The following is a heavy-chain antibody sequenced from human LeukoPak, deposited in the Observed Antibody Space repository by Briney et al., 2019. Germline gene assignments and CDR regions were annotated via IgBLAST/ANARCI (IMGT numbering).Heavy chain of an antibody. V-gene: IGHV1-69*01. Sequence: SVTVSCKASGGTFSSLTISWVRQAPGQGLEWMGGIIPIFNIPHYAQTFQGRVTITADESTSTAYMELNSLRSDDTAVYYCARDEQDSSSWYARWFDPWGQGTLVTVSS. J-gene: IGHJ5*02. CDR2: IIPIFNIP. CDR3: ARDEQDSSSWYARWFDP. D-gene: IGHD6-13*01. CDR1: GGTFSSLT.